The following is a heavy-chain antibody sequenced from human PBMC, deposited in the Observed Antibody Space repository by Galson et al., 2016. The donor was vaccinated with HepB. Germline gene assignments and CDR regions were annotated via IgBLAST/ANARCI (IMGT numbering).Heavy chain of an antibody. Sequence: SVKVSCKASGYTFTSHYIHWVRQAPGQGLEWMGMIKPRGGSTTYAEKFEGRVTMTRDTSTSTVHLELSSLRADDTAEHYGARAVGGNFRMDPWGQGTLVTVSS. D-gene: IGHD4-23*01. V-gene: IGHV1-46*01. CDR3: ARAVGGNFRMDP. CDR1: GYTFTSHY. J-gene: IGHJ5*02. CDR2: IKPRGGST.